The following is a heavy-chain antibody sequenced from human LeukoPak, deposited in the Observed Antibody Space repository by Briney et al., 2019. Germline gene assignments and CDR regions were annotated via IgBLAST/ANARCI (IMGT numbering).Heavy chain of an antibody. CDR1: GFSFSNFW. CDR3: ARGRKRSIAARPGAYFDY. V-gene: IGHV3-74*01. Sequence: GGSLRLSCGDSGFSFSNFWMNWVRQAPGKGLVWVSLINSDGSSTTYADSVKGRFTISRDNAKNTLYLQMNSLRAEDTAVYYCARGRKRSIAARPGAYFDYWGQGTLVTVSS. J-gene: IGHJ4*02. D-gene: IGHD6-6*01. CDR2: INSDGSST.